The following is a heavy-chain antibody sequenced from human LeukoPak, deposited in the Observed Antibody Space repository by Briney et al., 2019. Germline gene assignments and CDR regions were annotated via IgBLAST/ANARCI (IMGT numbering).Heavy chain of an antibody. CDR1: GFTFSSYG. CDR2: IRYDGSNK. Sequence: GGFLRLSCAASGFTFSSYGMHWVRQAPGKGLEWVAFIRYDGSNKYYADSVKGRFTISRDNSKNTLYLQMNSLRAEDTAVYYCAKDRLVVTAGDYWGQGTLVTVSS. V-gene: IGHV3-30*02. J-gene: IGHJ4*02. D-gene: IGHD2-21*02. CDR3: AKDRLVVTAGDY.